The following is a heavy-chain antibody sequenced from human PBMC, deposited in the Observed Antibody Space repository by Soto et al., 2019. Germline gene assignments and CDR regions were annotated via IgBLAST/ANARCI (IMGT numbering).Heavy chain of an antibody. CDR3: TTNSNDFWTYFDY. D-gene: IGHD3-3*01. Sequence: GGSLRLSCAASGFTFSNAWMNWVRQAPGKGLEWVGRIKSKTDGGTTDYAAPVKGRFTISRDDSKNTLYLQMNSLKTEDTAVYYCTTNSNDFWTYFDYWGQGTLVTVSS. J-gene: IGHJ4*02. V-gene: IGHV3-15*07. CDR2: IKSKTDGGTT. CDR1: GFTFSNAW.